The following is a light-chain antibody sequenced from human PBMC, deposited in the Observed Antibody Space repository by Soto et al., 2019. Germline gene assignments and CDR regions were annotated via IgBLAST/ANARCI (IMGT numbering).Light chain of an antibody. CDR3: QSYDSSLSVV. V-gene: IGLV1-40*01. CDR2: GNS. J-gene: IGLJ2*01. Sequence: QSVLTQPPSVSGAPGQRVTISCTGSSSNIGAGYDVHWYQQLPGTAPKLLIYGNSNRPSGVPDRFSGSKSGTSASLAITGLLAEDEADYYCQSYDSSLSVVCGGGTKLTVL. CDR1: SSNIGAGYD.